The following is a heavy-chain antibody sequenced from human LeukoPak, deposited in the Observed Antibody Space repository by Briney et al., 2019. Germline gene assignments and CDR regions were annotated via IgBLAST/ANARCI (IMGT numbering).Heavy chain of an antibody. J-gene: IGHJ4*02. CDR1: GFTFNNYA. CDR2: ISGSGGST. Sequence: GGSLRLSCAASGFTFNNYAMNWVRQAPGKGLEWVSSISGSGGSTYYADSVKGRFTISRDNSKNTLYLQMNSLRVEDTAVYYCATRSYYGGQGTLVTVSS. CDR3: ATRSYY. V-gene: IGHV3-23*01.